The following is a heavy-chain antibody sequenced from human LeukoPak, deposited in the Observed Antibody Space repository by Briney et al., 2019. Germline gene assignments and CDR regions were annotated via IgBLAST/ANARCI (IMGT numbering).Heavy chain of an antibody. Sequence: GGSLRLSCAASGFTFSSYGMNWVRQAPGKGLEWVSSISSSSSYIYYADSVKGRFTISRDNAKNSLYLQMNSLRAEDTAVYHCARGSPPSGYGYYFDYWGQGTLVTVSS. CDR1: GFTFSSYG. CDR2: ISSSSSYI. V-gene: IGHV3-21*01. D-gene: IGHD5-12*01. CDR3: ARGSPPSGYGYYFDY. J-gene: IGHJ4*02.